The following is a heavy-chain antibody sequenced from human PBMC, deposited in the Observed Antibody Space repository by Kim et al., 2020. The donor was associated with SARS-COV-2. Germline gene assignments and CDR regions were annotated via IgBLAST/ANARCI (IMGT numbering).Heavy chain of an antibody. Sequence: GGSLRLSCAASGFTFSSYAMSWVRQAPGKGLEWVSAISGSGGSTYYADSVKGRFTISRDNSKNTLYLQMNSLRAEDTAVYYCAKDPNLYCSSTSCRDAFDIWGQGTMVTVSS. CDR3: AKDPNLYCSSTSCRDAFDI. V-gene: IGHV3-23*01. J-gene: IGHJ3*02. CDR1: GFTFSSYA. CDR2: ISGSGGST. D-gene: IGHD2-2*01.